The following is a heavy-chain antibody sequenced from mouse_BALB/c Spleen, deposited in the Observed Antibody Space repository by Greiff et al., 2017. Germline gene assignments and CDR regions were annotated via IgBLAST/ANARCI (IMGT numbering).Heavy chain of an antibody. Sequence: EVKVVESGGGLVQPGGSRKLSCAASGFTFSSFGMHWVRQAPEKGLEWVAYISSGSSTIYYADTVKGRFTISRDNPKNTLFLQMTSLRSEDTAMYYCARTQGSSGYVSYAMDYWGQGTSVTVSS. D-gene: IGHD3-1*01. J-gene: IGHJ4*01. CDR1: GFTFSSFG. V-gene: IGHV5-17*02. CDR3: ARTQGSSGYVSYAMDY. CDR2: ISSGSSTI.